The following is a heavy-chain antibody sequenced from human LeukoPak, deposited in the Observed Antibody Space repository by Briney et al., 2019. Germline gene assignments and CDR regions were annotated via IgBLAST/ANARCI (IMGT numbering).Heavy chain of an antibody. V-gene: IGHV4-39*01. CDR2: IYYSGST. Sequence: SETLPLTCTVSGGSISSSSYYWGWIRQPPVKGLEWIGSIYYSGSTYYNPSLKSRVTISVDTSKNQFSLKLSSVTAADTAVYYCARHAVSSWYSYWGQGTLVTVSS. J-gene: IGHJ4*02. CDR3: ARHAVSSWYSY. CDR1: GGSISSSSYY. D-gene: IGHD6-13*01.